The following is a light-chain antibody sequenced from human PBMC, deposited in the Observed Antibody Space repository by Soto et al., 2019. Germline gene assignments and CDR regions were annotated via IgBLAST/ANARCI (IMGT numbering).Light chain of an antibody. J-gene: IGLJ1*01. CDR2: EVS. CDR3: SSYTSSATWV. Sequence: QSALAQPASVSASPGQSITISCTGTSSDIGAHNSVSWYQRHPGEAPKVIIHEVSNRPSGISDRFSGSKSGNTASLTISGLQAEDEAIYYCSSYTSSATWVFGTGTKVTVL. CDR1: SSDIGAHNS. V-gene: IGLV2-14*01.